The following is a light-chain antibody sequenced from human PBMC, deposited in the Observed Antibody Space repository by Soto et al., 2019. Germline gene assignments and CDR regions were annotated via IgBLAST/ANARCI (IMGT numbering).Light chain of an antibody. Sequence: IHMTQSPSTLSASVGDRVPITCRASQSISSWLAWYQQKPGKAPKLLIYGASNLQSGVPSRFSGSGSGTDFTLTISSLQPEDFATYYCLQDYNYPRTFGQGTKVDIK. CDR2: GAS. CDR1: QSISSW. V-gene: IGKV1-6*01. CDR3: LQDYNYPRT. J-gene: IGKJ1*01.